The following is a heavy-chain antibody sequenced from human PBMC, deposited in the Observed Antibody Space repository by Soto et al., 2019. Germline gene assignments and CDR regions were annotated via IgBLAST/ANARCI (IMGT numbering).Heavy chain of an antibody. CDR3: ARDYGGKSGWFDP. V-gene: IGHV1-8*01. Sequence: QVQLVQSGAEVKKPGASVKVSCKASGYTFTSYDINWVRQATGQGHEWVGWMSPSRGDTGYAQKFQDRLTMTCDTSIITAYMELNSLSSEDTAVYYCARDYGGKSGWFDPWGQGTLVTVSS. CDR2: MSPSRGDT. J-gene: IGHJ5*02. CDR1: GYTFTSYD. D-gene: IGHD4-17*01.